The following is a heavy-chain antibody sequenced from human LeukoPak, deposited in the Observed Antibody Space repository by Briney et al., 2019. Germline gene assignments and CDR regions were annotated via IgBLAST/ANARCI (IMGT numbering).Heavy chain of an antibody. D-gene: IGHD5-18*01. CDR2: IYTSGST. V-gene: IGHV4-4*09. CDR3: ARGYSYGYLPGY. CDR1: GGSISSFY. Sequence: SETLSLTCTVSGGSISSFYWSWIRQPPGKGLEWIGYIYTSGSTNYNPSLKSRVTISVDTSKNQFSLKLSSVTAADTAVYYCARGYSYGYLPGYWGQGTLVTVSS. J-gene: IGHJ4*02.